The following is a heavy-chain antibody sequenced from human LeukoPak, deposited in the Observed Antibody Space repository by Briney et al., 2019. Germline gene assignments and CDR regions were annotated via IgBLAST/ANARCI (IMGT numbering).Heavy chain of an antibody. Sequence: GGSLRLSCAASGFTFSSYSMNWVRQAPGKGLEWVANIKQDGSEIYYVDSVKGRFTISRDNAKNSLYLQMNSLRAEDTAVYYCARDPSSLRDSFDYWGQGILVTVSS. J-gene: IGHJ4*02. V-gene: IGHV3-7*01. CDR2: IKQDGSEI. CDR1: GFTFSSYS. CDR3: ARDPSSLRDSFDY.